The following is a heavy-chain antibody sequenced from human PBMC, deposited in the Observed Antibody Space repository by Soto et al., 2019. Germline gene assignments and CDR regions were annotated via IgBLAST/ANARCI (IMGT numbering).Heavy chain of an antibody. CDR3: AKDRGYVDLRLGYGMDV. CDR1: GFTFSNYG. V-gene: IGHV3-30*18. J-gene: IGHJ6*02. D-gene: IGHD3-3*01. Sequence: QVQLVESGGGVVQPGRSLRLSCAASGFTFSNYGMHWVRQAPGKGLEWVAVIAYDGSNKYYADSLKGRFTISRDNSKNSGYLQMDILRAEDTAVDYCAKDRGYVDLRLGYGMDVWGQGTTVTVSS. CDR2: IAYDGSNK.